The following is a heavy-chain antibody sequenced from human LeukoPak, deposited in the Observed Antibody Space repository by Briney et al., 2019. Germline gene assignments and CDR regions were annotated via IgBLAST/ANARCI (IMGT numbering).Heavy chain of an antibody. D-gene: IGHD4-17*01. Sequence: ETVSLTCAVYGGSFSGYYWSWIRQPPGKGLEWIGEINHSGSTNYNPSLKSRVTISVDTSKNQFSLKLSSVTAADTAVYYCARGTMTTVTYYFDYWGQGTLDTVSS. CDR2: INHSGST. CDR1: GGSFSGYY. V-gene: IGHV4-34*01. CDR3: ARGTMTTVTYYFDY. J-gene: IGHJ4*02.